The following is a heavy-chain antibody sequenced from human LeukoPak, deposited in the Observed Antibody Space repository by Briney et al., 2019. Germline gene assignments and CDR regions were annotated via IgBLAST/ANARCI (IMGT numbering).Heavy chain of an antibody. D-gene: IGHD5-18*01. J-gene: IGHJ4*02. V-gene: IGHV3-30-3*01. CDR1: GFTFSSYA. CDR2: ISYDGSNK. CDR3: ARDSYGLDY. Sequence: GGSLRLSCAASGFTFSSYAMHWVRQAPGKGLEWVAVISYDGSNKYYADSVKGRFTISRDNSKNALYLQMNSLRAEDTAVYYCARDSYGLDYWGQGTLVTVSS.